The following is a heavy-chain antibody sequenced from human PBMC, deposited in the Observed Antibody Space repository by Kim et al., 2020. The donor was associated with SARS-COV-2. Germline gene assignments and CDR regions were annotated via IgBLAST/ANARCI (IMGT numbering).Heavy chain of an antibody. V-gene: IGHV3-74*01. J-gene: IGHJ4*02. CDR3: ARGSGSYGFDS. D-gene: IGHD1-26*01. CDR2: INADRSVI. CDR1: GFTFSSHW. Sequence: GRSLRLSCAASGFTFSSHWMHWVRQAPGKGPVWVSRINADRSVIEYAASVKGRFTISRDNAKSTLDLQMDSLRPEDTAVYYCARGSGSYGFDSWGQGIMVAVSS.